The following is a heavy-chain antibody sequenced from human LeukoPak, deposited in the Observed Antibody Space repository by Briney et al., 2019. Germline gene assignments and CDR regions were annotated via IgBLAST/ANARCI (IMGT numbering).Heavy chain of an antibody. CDR3: AKRLGIAVAGGAFDI. V-gene: IGHV3-23*01. J-gene: IGHJ3*02. Sequence: GGSLRLSCAASRYTFSYYSMSWVRQAPGQGLEWVSAITGNGDITYYADSVKGRFTISRDNSKNTLYLEMNSLRAEDTAVYYCAKRLGIAVAGGAFDIWGQGTMVTVSS. D-gene: IGHD6-19*01. CDR1: RYTFSYYS. CDR2: ITGNGDIT.